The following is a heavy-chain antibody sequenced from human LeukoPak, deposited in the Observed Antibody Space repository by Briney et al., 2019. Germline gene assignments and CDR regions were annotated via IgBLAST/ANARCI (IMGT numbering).Heavy chain of an antibody. CDR2: IRYDGSNK. CDR3: MKGQYDFWSGYYFDF. CDR1: GFTFSSYG. D-gene: IGHD3-3*01. J-gene: IGHJ4*02. Sequence: GGSLRLSCATSGFTFSSYGMHWVRQAPGKGLEWVAYIRYDGSNKYYADSVKGRFTISRDNSKNTLHLQMNSLRAEDTAVYYCMKGQYDFWSGYYFDFWGQGTLVTVSS. V-gene: IGHV3-30*02.